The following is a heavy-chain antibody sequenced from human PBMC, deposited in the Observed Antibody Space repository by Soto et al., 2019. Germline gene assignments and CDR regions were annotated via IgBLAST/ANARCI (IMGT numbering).Heavy chain of an antibody. CDR3: ASDYGSGSIGGD. J-gene: IGHJ4*02. D-gene: IGHD3-10*01. CDR1: GGTCSSYA. V-gene: IGHV1-69*01. Sequence: QVQLVQSGAEVKKPGSSVKVSCKASGGTCSSYAISWVRQAPGQGLEWMGGFIPSFGTANYAQKFQGRVTITADESTSRGYMELSSLRSEDTAVYYCASDYGSGSIGGDWGQGTLVTVS. CDR2: FIPSFGTA.